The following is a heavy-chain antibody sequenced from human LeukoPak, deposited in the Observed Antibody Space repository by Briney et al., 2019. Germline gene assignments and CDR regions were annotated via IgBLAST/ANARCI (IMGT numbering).Heavy chain of an antibody. Sequence: SETLSLTCTVSGVSIKNYYWSWIRQPPGRGLEWIANIYYAGSSNYNPSLKSRVSVSIDASKNHLSLKLTSVTAADTAIYYCARQAVIIPTGMEGPWFDPWGQGTLVAVSS. CDR2: IYYAGSS. CDR3: ARQAVIIPTGMEGPWFDP. D-gene: IGHD2/OR15-2a*01. V-gene: IGHV4-59*08. J-gene: IGHJ5*02. CDR1: GVSIKNYY.